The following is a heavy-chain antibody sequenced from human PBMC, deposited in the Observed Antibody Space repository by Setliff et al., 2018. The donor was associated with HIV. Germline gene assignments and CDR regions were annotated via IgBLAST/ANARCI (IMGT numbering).Heavy chain of an antibody. Sequence: SETLSLTCTVSGGSISSSSYYWGWIRQPPGKGLEWIGSIYYSGSTYYNPSLNSRVTISVDTSKNQFSLKLSSVTAADTAVYYCARVPYIAVAGAIDYWGQGTLVTVSS. V-gene: IGHV4-39*01. J-gene: IGHJ4*02. CDR3: ARVPYIAVAGAIDY. CDR1: GGSISSSSYY. CDR2: IYYSGST. D-gene: IGHD6-19*01.